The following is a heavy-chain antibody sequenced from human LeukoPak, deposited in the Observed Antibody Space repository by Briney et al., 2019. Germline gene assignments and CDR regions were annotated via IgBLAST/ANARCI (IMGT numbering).Heavy chain of an antibody. CDR3: ARGGWSLDS. CDR1: GGSISSSY. J-gene: IGHJ4*02. CDR2: THNSGST. D-gene: IGHD6-19*01. Sequence: PSEPLSLTCTVSGGSISSSYWSWFRQSPGKGLEWIGYTHNSGSTNYHPSLKSRVTMSVDTAKNQFSLELTSVTAADTAVYFCARGGWSLDSWGQGTLVTVSS. V-gene: IGHV4-59*01.